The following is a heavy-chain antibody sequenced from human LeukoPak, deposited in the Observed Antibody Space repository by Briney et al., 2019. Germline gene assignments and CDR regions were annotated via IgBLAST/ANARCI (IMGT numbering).Heavy chain of an antibody. Sequence: GGSLRLSCATSGFTFSSYAMSWVRQAPGKGLEWVSVISGSGGSTNYADFLKGRFSISRDNSKNTLYLQMNRLRADDTAIYYCAKDLTEGGVDYWGQGTLVTVSS. J-gene: IGHJ4*02. CDR1: GFTFSSYA. CDR3: AKDLTEGGVDY. V-gene: IGHV3-23*01. CDR2: ISGSGGST. D-gene: IGHD1-14*01.